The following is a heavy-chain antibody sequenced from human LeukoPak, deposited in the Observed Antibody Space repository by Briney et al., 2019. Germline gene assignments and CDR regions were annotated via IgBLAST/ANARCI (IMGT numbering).Heavy chain of an antibody. D-gene: IGHD1-26*01. CDR1: GYSISSGYY. CDR2: IDHSGST. Sequence: SETLSLTCTVYGYSISSGYYWGWIRQPPGKGLEWIGSIDHSGSTYYNPSLKSRVTISVDTSKNQFSLTLSSVTAADTAVYYCARDLGEWELLYWFDPWGQGTLVTVSS. CDR3: ARDLGEWELLYWFDP. V-gene: IGHV4-38-2*02. J-gene: IGHJ5*02.